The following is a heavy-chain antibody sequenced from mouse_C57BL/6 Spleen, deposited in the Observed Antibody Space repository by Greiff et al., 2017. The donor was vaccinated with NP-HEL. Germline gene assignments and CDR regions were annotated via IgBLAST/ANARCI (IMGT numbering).Heavy chain of an antibody. CDR3: AILLRPFYWYFDV. V-gene: IGHV1-72*01. D-gene: IGHD1-1*01. CDR1: GYTFTSYW. Sequence: VQLQESGAELVKPGASVKLSCKASGYTFTSYWMHWVKQRPGRGLEWIGRIDPNSGGTKYNEKFKSKATLTVDKPSSTAYMQLSSLTSEDSAVYYCAILLRPFYWYFDVWGTGTTVTVSS. CDR2: IDPNSGGT. J-gene: IGHJ1*03.